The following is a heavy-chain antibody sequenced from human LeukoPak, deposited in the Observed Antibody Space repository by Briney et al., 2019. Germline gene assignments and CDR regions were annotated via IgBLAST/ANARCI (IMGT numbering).Heavy chain of an antibody. J-gene: IGHJ4*02. D-gene: IGHD3-22*01. CDR3: ARFTYDSSEYYFDY. CDR1: GGSFSGYY. CDR2: IYYSGST. Sequence: PSETLSLTCAVYGGSFSGYYWSWIRQHPGKGLEWIGYIYYSGSTYYNPSLKSRVTISVDTSKNQFSLKLSSVTAADTAVYYCARFTYDSSEYYFDYWGQGTLVTVSS. V-gene: IGHV4-31*11.